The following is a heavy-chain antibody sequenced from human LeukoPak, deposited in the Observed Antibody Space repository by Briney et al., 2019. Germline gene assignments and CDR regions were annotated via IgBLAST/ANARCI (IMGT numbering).Heavy chain of an antibody. CDR2: IGTAGDT. Sequence: GGSLRLSCAASGFTFSSYDMHWVRQATGKGLEWVSAIGTAGDTYYTGSVKGRFTISRENAKNSLYLQMNSLRAGDTAVYYCARVAKERVGGVYYFDYWGQGALVTVSS. V-gene: IGHV3-13*01. CDR1: GFTFSSYD. CDR3: ARVAKERVGGVYYFDY. J-gene: IGHJ4*02. D-gene: IGHD1-1*01.